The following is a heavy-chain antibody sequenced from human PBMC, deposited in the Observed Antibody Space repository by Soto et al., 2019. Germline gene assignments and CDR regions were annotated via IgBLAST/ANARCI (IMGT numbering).Heavy chain of an antibody. Sequence: QVQLVQSGAEVKKPGASVKVSCKASGYTFTSYGFSWVRQAPGQGLEWMGWINAYSTYTDYEQNLQGRVTMTTDRSTNTAYMELRSLRSDDTAVYYCARDDSSGPWRFDPWGQGTLVTVSS. V-gene: IGHV1-18*01. CDR2: INAYSTYT. D-gene: IGHD3-22*01. J-gene: IGHJ5*02. CDR1: GYTFTSYG. CDR3: ARDDSSGPWRFDP.